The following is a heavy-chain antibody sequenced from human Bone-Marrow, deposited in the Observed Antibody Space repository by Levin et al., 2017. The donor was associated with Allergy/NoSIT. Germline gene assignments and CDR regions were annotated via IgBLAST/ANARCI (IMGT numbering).Heavy chain of an antibody. J-gene: IGHJ4*02. CDR1: GFDFDNFG. D-gene: IGHD3-9*01. Sequence: GESLKISCAASGFDFDNFGMAWVRQAPGKGLEWVAGINWNGVSTSFADSVKGRFTISRDNRKKVVFLQMNSLRVEDTALYYCTRDLGYFETTGYYFDHWGQGTQVTVSS. CDR2: INWNGVST. V-gene: IGHV3-20*04. CDR3: TRDLGYFETTGYYFDH.